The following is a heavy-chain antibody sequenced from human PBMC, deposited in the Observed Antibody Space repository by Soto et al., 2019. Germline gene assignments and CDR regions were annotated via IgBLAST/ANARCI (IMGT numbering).Heavy chain of an antibody. CDR2: ISLYSDGT. V-gene: IGHV1-18*01. CDR1: GYTFSNYG. Sequence: GASVKVSCKTSGYTFSNYGITWVRQAPGQPLEWLGWISLYSDGTNYAQKFQGRVSMTTDTSTATAYMELRSLRSDDTAVYYCARVVQGAEAWFGPWGQGTLVTVSS. J-gene: IGHJ5*02. CDR3: ARVVQGAEAWFGP. D-gene: IGHD2-2*01.